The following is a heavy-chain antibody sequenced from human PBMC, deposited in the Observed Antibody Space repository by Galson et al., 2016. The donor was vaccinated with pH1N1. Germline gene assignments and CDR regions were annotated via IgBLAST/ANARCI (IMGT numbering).Heavy chain of an antibody. V-gene: IGHV3-9*01. CDR3: VKDFKGYFYYMDV. J-gene: IGHJ6*03. CDR1: GFRFDDYA. Sequence: SLRLSCATSGFRFDDYAMHWARQGPGKGLEWVSGINWKSNNIVYADSMKGRFSISRDNAKRSLFLEMNSLRVEDTALYYCVKDFKGYFYYMDVWGKGTTVTVSS. CDR2: INWKSNNI.